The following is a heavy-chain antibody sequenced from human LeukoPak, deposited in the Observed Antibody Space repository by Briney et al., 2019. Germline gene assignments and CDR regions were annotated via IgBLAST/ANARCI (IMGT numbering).Heavy chain of an antibody. CDR3: ARERRSMVRGVTRSWFDP. V-gene: IGHV3-30-3*01. Sequence: PGRSLRLSCAASGFTFSSYAMHWVRQAPGKGLEWVAVISYDGSNKYYADSVKGRFTISRDNSKNTLYLQMNSLRAEDTAVYYCARERRSMVRGVTRSWFDPWGQGTLVTVSS. CDR1: GFTFSSYA. J-gene: IGHJ5*02. CDR2: ISYDGSNK. D-gene: IGHD3-10*01.